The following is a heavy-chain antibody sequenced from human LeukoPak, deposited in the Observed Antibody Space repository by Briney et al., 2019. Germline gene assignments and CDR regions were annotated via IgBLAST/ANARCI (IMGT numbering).Heavy chain of an antibody. J-gene: IGHJ5*02. CDR2: INTNTGNP. V-gene: IGHV7-4-1*02. D-gene: IGHD1-1*01. Sequence: GASVKVSCKASGYIFTSYAMNWVRQAPGQGLEWMGWINTNTGNPTYAQGFTGRFVFSLDTSVSTAYLQITSLKAEDTAVYYCARKTNRLGNWFDPWGQGTLVTVSS. CDR3: ARKTNRLGNWFDP. CDR1: GYIFTSYA.